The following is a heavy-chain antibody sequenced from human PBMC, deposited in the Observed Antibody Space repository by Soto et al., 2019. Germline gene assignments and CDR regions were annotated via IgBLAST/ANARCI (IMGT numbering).Heavy chain of an antibody. CDR3: ARTTAVPNTLRSRYFFDY. CDR1: GGSVSNKTYY. D-gene: IGHD4-17*01. CDR2: VYYSGTT. Sequence: PSETLSLTCSVSGGSVSNKTYYWSWIRQPPGKRLEWVGYVYYSGTTNYNPSLKSRVTISVDLSKNQFSLRLSSVTTADTALYYCARTTAVPNTLRSRYFFDYWGQGTLVTVSS. V-gene: IGHV4-61*01. J-gene: IGHJ4*02.